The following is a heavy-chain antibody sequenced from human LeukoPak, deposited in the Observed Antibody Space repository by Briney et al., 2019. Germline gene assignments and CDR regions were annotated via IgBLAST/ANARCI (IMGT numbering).Heavy chain of an antibody. CDR1: GFTFSSSV. J-gene: IGHJ4*02. CDR2: ISSDGNNK. Sequence: GGSLRLSCAASGFTFSSSVMHWVRQAPGKGLEWVAGISSDGNNKYYVDSVKGRFTISRDNSKNTLYLQMNSLRAEDTAVHYCAKVRVYDFWSGLDYWGQGTLVTVPS. D-gene: IGHD3-3*01. V-gene: IGHV3-30*18. CDR3: AKVRVYDFWSGLDY.